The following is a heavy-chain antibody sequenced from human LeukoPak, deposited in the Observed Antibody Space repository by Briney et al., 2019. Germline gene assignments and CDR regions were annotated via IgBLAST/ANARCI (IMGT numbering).Heavy chain of an antibody. V-gene: IGHV3-30-3*01. Sequence: GGSLRLSCAASGFTFSSYAMHWVRQAPGKGLEWVAVISYDGSNKYYADSVKGRFTISRDNSKNTLYLQMNSLRAEDTAVYYCARDGAEYFDYWGQGTLVTVSS. D-gene: IGHD1-26*01. CDR2: ISYDGSNK. CDR1: GFTFSSYA. J-gene: IGHJ4*02. CDR3: ARDGAEYFDY.